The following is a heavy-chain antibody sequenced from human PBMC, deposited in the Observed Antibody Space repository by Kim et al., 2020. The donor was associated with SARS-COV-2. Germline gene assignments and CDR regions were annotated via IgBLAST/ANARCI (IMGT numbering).Heavy chain of an antibody. J-gene: IGHJ4*02. V-gene: IGHV1-69*04. CDR1: GGTFSSYA. Sequence: SVKVSCKASGGTFSSYAISWVRQAPGQGLEWMGRIIPILGIANYAQKFQGRVTITADKSTSTAYMELSSLRSEDTAVYYCARDTGVGVRGARPLPYFDYWGQGTLVTVSS. CDR3: ARDTGVGVRGARPLPYFDY. CDR2: IIPILGIA. D-gene: IGHD3-10*01.